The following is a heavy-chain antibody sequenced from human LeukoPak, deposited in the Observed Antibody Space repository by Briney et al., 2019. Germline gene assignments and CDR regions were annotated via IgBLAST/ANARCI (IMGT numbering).Heavy chain of an antibody. CDR2: ISWNSGSI. D-gene: IGHD4-23*01. Sequence: SLRLSCAVSGFTVSSDYMTWVRQAPGKGLEWVSGISWNSGSIGYADSVRGRFTISRDNAKNSLYLQMNSLRPEDTALYYCAKVSWSGGAGHGGPFDYWGQVTLVTVSS. J-gene: IGHJ4*02. CDR3: AKVSWSGGAGHGGPFDY. V-gene: IGHV3-9*01. CDR1: GFTVSSDY.